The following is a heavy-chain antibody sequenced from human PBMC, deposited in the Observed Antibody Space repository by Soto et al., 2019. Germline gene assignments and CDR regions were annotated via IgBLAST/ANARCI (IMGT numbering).Heavy chain of an antibody. Sequence: SETLSLTCTVSGGSFSSSAYYWGWIRQPPGKGLEWIGSMYNSGSTYYNPSLKSRVTLSVDTSKSQFSLKLSSVTAADTAVYYCVRHSRYFDSNWFDPRGQGTLVTVSS. CDR3: VRHSRYFDSNWFDP. J-gene: IGHJ5*02. D-gene: IGHD3-9*01. CDR1: GGSFSSSAYY. V-gene: IGHV4-39*01. CDR2: MYNSGST.